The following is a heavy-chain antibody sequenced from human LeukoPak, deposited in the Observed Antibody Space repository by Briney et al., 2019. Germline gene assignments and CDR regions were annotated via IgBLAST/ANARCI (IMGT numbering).Heavy chain of an antibody. Sequence: SETLSLTCAVSIYSIDSGYYWGWIRQPPGKGLEWIGSIYHSGTTHYNPSLKSRVTVSVDTSKNQFSLRVRSVTAADTAVYYCARRDYYDRSHFDYWGQGTLVTVS. CDR3: ARRDYYDRSHFDY. J-gene: IGHJ4*02. CDR2: IYHSGTT. V-gene: IGHV4-38-2*01. D-gene: IGHD3-22*01. CDR1: IYSIDSGYY.